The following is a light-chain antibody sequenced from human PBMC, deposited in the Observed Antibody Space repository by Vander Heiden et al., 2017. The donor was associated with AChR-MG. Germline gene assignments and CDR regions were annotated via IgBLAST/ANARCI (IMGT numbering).Light chain of an antibody. CDR2: GAS. CDR3: QQYNNWPPLT. V-gene: IGKV3-15*01. CDR1: QSVSST. Sequence: EIVMTQSPATLSVSPGERATLSCRASQSVSSTLAWYQQNPGQAPRLLIYGASTRATDIPARFSGSGSGTEFTLTISSLQSEDFAVYYCQQYNNWPPLTFGGGTKVEIK. J-gene: IGKJ4*01.